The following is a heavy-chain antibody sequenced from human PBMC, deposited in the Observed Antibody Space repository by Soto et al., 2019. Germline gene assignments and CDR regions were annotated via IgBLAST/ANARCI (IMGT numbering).Heavy chain of an antibody. CDR2: ISYDGSNK. CDR3: ARAYYYDSSGSWAEYFQH. Sequence: VQLVESGGGVVQPGRSLRLSCAASGFTFSSYAMHWVRQAPGKGLEWVAVISYDGSNKYYADSVKGRFTISRDNSKNTLYLQMNSLRAEDTAVYYCARAYYYDSSGSWAEYFQHWGQGTLVTVSS. J-gene: IGHJ1*01. V-gene: IGHV3-30-3*01. D-gene: IGHD3-22*01. CDR1: GFTFSSYA.